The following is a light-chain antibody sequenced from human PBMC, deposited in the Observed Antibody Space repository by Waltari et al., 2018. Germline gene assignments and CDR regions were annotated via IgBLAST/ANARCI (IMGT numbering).Light chain of an antibody. V-gene: IGLV2-14*01. Sequence: QSALTQPASVSGSPGQSITISCTGTSSDVGDYDYVSWYQQHPGEAPKLMIYEVSNRPSGFSNRFSGSKSGNTASLIISGLQAEDEADYYCSSYTSSTTYVFGTGTKVTVL. CDR3: SSYTSSTTYV. CDR1: SSDVGDYDY. J-gene: IGLJ1*01. CDR2: EVS.